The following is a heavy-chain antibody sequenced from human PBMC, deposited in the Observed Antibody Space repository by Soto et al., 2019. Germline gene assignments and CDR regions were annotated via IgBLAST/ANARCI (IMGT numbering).Heavy chain of an antibody. CDR2: MNPNSGNT. CDR3: ERGPCEVRDGYYYGMDV. Sequence: ASVKVSCKASGYTFPSYDINWVRQATGQGLEWMGWMNPNSGNTGYAQKFQGRVTMTRNTSISTAYMELSSLRSEDTAVYYCERGPCEVRDGYYYGMDVWGPGTTVTVSS. CDR1: GYTFPSYD. J-gene: IGHJ6*02. V-gene: IGHV1-8*01.